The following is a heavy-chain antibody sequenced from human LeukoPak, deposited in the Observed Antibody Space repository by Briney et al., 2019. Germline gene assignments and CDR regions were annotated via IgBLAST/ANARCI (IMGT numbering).Heavy chain of an antibody. CDR1: GFAFENYA. D-gene: IGHD4-17*01. Sequence: PGGSLRLSCAASGFAFENYAMSWVRQAPGKGLEWVSTLNNYGSRTYYADSVKGRFTISRDNSKNTLYLQLNSLRAEDTAVYYCAEDSFDGDYNFDCWGQGTLVTVSS. CDR2: LNNYGSRT. V-gene: IGHV3-23*01. CDR3: AEDSFDGDYNFDC. J-gene: IGHJ4*02.